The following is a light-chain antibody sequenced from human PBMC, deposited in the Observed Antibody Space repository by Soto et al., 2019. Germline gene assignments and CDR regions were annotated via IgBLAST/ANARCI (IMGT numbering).Light chain of an antibody. CDR1: QSISTS. Sequence: DIKMTQSPSTLSASVGDRVTITCRASQSISTSWAWSQQKPGKAPKLLIYKASSLESGVPSRFSGTGSGREFTLTISVLHPEDFATYYCQQYNTYFRAFGEGPEVEIK. CDR2: KAS. J-gene: IGKJ1*01. V-gene: IGKV1-5*03. CDR3: QQYNTYFRA.